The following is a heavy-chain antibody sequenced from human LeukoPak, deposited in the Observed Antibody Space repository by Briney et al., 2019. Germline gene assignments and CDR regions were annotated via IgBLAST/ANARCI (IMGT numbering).Heavy chain of an antibody. D-gene: IGHD3-16*01. CDR3: ARGSSPLGLFGWFDP. CDR1: GGTFSSYA. CDR2: IIPIFGTA. Sequence: WASVKVSCKASGGTFSSYAISWVRQAPGQGLEWMGGIIPIFGTANYAQKFQGRVTITADESTSTAYMELSSLRSEDTAVYYCARGSSPLGLFGWFDPRGQGTLVTVSS. V-gene: IGHV1-69*13. J-gene: IGHJ5*02.